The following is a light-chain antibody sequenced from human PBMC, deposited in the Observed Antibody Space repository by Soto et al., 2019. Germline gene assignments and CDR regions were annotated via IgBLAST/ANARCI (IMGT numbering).Light chain of an antibody. V-gene: IGKV3-20*01. CDR1: QSVSSSY. CDR2: GAS. J-gene: IGKJ1*01. Sequence: LTHSACTLPLSQGQRAPLSCRARQSVSSSYLAWNQQKPGQAPRLLMYGASSRATGIPDRFSGSGSGTDFTLTISRLEPEDFAVYYCQQYGSSQWTFGQGTKVDIK. CDR3: QQYGSSQWT.